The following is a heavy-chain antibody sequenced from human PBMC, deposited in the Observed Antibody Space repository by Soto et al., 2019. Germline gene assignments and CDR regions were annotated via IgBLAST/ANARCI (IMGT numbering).Heavy chain of an antibody. CDR2: ITWNSGRT. J-gene: IGHJ4*02. CDR3: AKDRWGRVVAGKVDY. CDR1: GFTFGVYA. V-gene: IGHV3-9*01. Sequence: EVQLVESGGGLVQPGRSLRLSCAASGFTFGVYAMHWVRQAPGKGREWVAGITWNSGRTAYAESVKGRFTISRDNAKNSLYLQMNSLRAEDTALYYCAKDRWGRVVAGKVDYWGQGTLVTVSS. D-gene: IGHD6-19*01.